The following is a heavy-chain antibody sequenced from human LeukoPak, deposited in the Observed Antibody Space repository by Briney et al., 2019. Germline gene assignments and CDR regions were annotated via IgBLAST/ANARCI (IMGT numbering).Heavy chain of an antibody. CDR2: INPKSGNT. J-gene: IGHJ5*02. D-gene: IGHD4-17*01. Sequence: GESLKISCKGSGYSFSSYRIGWVRQASGQGLEWMGWINPKSGNTGYAQKFKGRLTLTTDTSINTAYMELSGLRSEDTAIYYCASGTLTLTWGQGTQVTVSS. V-gene: IGHV1-8*02. CDR1: GYSFSSYR. CDR3: ASGTLTLT.